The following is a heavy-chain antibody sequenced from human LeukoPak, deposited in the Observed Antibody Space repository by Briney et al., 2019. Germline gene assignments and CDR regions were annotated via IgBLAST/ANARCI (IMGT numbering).Heavy chain of an antibody. CDR3: AKDIRNDRFGGPGKY. Sequence: PGRSLRLSCVVSGFTFSTYAMHWVRQAPGKGLEWVAIISHDGSDKYYADSVKGRFTISRDNSKNTLYLQMNSLRAEDTAVYYCAKDIRNDRFGGPGKYWGQGTLVTVSS. V-gene: IGHV3-30*18. J-gene: IGHJ4*02. D-gene: IGHD3-10*01. CDR1: GFTFSTYA. CDR2: ISHDGSDK.